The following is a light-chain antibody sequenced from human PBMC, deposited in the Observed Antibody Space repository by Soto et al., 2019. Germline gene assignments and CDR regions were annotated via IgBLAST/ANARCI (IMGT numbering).Light chain of an antibody. CDR1: SSDVGSYNL. V-gene: IGLV2-23*02. Sequence: QCVLTQPASVSGSPGQSITISCTGTSSDVGSYNLVSWYQQHPGKAPKLMIYEVSKRPSGVSNRFSGSKSGNTASLTISGLQAEDEADYYCCSYAGSSTYVVFGGGTQLTVL. CDR3: CSYAGSSTYVV. CDR2: EVS. J-gene: IGLJ2*01.